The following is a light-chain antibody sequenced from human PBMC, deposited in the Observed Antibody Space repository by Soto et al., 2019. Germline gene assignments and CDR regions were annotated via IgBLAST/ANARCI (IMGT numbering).Light chain of an antibody. CDR1: SNDVGHFNL. CDR2: EVN. V-gene: IGLV2-23*02. Sequence: QSALTQPASVSASPGQSIAISCTGSSNDVGHFNLVSWFQHHPGKAPQLIIYEVNERPSVVSNRFSASQAGNTASLTISGRQTEDEADYFCCSYAGSSTFVFGTGTQLTVL. CDR3: CSYAGSSTFV. J-gene: IGLJ2*01.